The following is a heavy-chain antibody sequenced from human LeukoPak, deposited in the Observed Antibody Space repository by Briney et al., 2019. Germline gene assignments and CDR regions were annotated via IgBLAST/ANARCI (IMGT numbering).Heavy chain of an antibody. CDR3: ASQRRLFIAAAGNFDY. J-gene: IGHJ4*02. CDR1: GGTFSSYA. D-gene: IGHD6-13*01. V-gene: IGHV1-69*04. Sequence: SVKVSCKASGGTFSSYAISWVRQAPGQGLEWMGRIIPIFGIANYAQKFQGRVTITADKSTSTAYMELSSLRSEDTAVYYCASQRRLFIAAAGNFDYWGQGTLVTVSS. CDR2: IIPIFGIA.